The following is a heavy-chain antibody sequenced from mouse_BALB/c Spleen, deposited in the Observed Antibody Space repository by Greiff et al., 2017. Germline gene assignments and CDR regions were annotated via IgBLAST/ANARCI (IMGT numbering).Heavy chain of an antibody. CDR3: ARPDAWGNYGGFEY. D-gene: IGHD2-1*01. Sequence: VQLVESGPGLVAPSQSLSITCTVSGFSLTSYGVSWVRQPPGKGLEWLGVIWGDGSTNYHSALISRLSISKDNSKSQVFLKLNSLQTDDTATYYCARPDAWGNYGGFEYWGQGTLVTVSA. V-gene: IGHV2-3*01. CDR1: GFSLTSYG. J-gene: IGHJ3*01. CDR2: IWGDGST.